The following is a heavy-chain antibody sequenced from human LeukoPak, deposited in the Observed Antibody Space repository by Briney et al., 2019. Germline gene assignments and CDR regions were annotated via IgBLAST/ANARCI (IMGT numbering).Heavy chain of an antibody. Sequence: PSETLSLTCIVSGGSISSYYWSWIRQPPGKGLEWIGYIYYSGSTNYNPSLKSRVTISVDTSKNQFSLKLSSVTAADTAVYYCARARYYDSSGYHEAFDYWGQGTLVTVSS. D-gene: IGHD3-22*01. CDR1: GGSISSYY. J-gene: IGHJ4*02. V-gene: IGHV4-59*01. CDR3: ARARYYDSSGYHEAFDY. CDR2: IYYSGST.